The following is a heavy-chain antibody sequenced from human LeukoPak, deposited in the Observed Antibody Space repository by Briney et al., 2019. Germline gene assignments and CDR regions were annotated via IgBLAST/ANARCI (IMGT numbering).Heavy chain of an antibody. V-gene: IGHV3-74*01. CDR1: GFTFSSYW. CDR2: INSDGSST. CDR3: ARVKLHDLGAFDI. Sequence: GESLRLSCAASGFTFSSYWMHWVRQAPGKGLVWVSRINSDGSSTSYADSVKGRFTISRDNAKNTLYLQMNSLRAEDTAVYYCARVKLHDLGAFDIWGQGTMVTVSS. J-gene: IGHJ3*02. D-gene: IGHD1-1*01.